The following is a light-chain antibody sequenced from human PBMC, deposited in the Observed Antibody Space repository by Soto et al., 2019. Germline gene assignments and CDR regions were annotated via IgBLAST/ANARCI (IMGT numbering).Light chain of an antibody. CDR3: SSYSSGSTLGV. Sequence: QSALTQPRSVSGSPGQSVTISCTGTSSDVGGYNFISWYQVHPGKAPKLMIFDVSQRPSGVPDRFSGSKSGNTASLTISGLQAEDEAVYYCSSYSSGSTLGVFGGGTKLTVL. J-gene: IGLJ3*02. CDR2: DVS. V-gene: IGLV2-11*01. CDR1: SSDVGGYNF.